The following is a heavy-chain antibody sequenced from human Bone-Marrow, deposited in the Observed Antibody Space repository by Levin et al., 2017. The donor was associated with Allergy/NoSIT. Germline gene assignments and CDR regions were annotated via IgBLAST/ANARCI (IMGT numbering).Heavy chain of an antibody. V-gene: IGHV3-21*01. D-gene: IGHD1-1*01. CDR2: ISGSGDYV. J-gene: IGHJ5*02. CDR3: VMEPRSTGFQINNWFEA. Sequence: GGSLRLSCVVSGLTFSSYGMNWVRQVPGKGLEWVAAISGSGDYVYYADSVKGRFTISRDNSKNSLFLQMNSLRGEDTAVYYCVMEPRSTGFQINNWFEAWGQGNLVTVS. CDR1: GLTFSSYG.